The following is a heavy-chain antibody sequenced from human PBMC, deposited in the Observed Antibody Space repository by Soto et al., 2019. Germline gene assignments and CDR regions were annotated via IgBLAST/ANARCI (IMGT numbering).Heavy chain of an antibody. Sequence: GGSLRLSCVAAGFTFSSAAMNWVRQAPGKGLEWVSSISDTGSSTSYADSMKGRFTISRDNSKNTLYLHMNSLRAEDTAVYYCVRTSLVVAAATREDYWGQGTLVTVSS. CDR3: VRTSLVVAAATREDY. CDR2: ISDTGSST. CDR1: GFTFSSAA. D-gene: IGHD2-15*01. J-gene: IGHJ4*02. V-gene: IGHV3-74*01.